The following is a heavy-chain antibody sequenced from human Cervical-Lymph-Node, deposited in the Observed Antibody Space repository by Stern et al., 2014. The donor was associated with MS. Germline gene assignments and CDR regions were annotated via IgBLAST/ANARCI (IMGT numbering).Heavy chain of an antibody. J-gene: IGHJ4*02. D-gene: IGHD4-17*01. CDR2: IFPGGSDI. Sequence: EVQLVESGPEVKRPGESLKISCQASGYTFTSYWIGWVRQMPGKGLEWIAIIFPGGSDIRYSPSFQGQVTISADKSSSTAYLQWSSLEASDTAMYYCATPSFDGDYVGLAHWGQGTLVTVSS. CDR1: GYTFTSYW. V-gene: IGHV5-51*01. CDR3: ATPSFDGDYVGLAH.